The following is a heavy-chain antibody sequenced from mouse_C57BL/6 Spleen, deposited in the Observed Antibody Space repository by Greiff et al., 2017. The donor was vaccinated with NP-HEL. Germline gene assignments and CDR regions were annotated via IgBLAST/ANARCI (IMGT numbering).Heavy chain of an antibody. J-gene: IGHJ4*01. CDR3: TRVRVSSAMDY. CDR1: GYTFTDYE. CDR2: IDPETGGT. V-gene: IGHV1-15*01. Sequence: QVQLQQSGAELVRPGASVTLSCKASGYTFTDYEMHWVKQTPVHGLEWIGAIDPETGGTAYNQKFKGKAILTADKSSSTAYMELRSLTSEDSAVYYCTRVRVSSAMDYWGQGTSVTVSS.